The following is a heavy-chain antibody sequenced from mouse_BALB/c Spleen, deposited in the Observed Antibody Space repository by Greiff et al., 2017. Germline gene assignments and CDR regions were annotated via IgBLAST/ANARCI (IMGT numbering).Heavy chain of an antibody. CDR3: ARRGYGYDGYYFDY. Sequence: QVQLQQSGAELARPGASVKLSCKASGYTFTSYWMQWVKQRPGQGLEWIGAIYPGDGDTRYTQKFKGKATLTADKSSSTAYMQLSSLASEDSAVYYCARRGYGYDGYYFDYWGQGTTLTVAS. CDR2: IYPGDGDT. D-gene: IGHD2-2*01. V-gene: IGHV1-87*01. CDR1: GYTFTSYW. J-gene: IGHJ2*01.